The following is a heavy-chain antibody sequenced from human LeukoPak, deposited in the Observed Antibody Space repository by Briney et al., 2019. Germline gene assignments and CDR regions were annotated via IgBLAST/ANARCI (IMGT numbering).Heavy chain of an antibody. CDR1: GFTFNSYN. Sequence: GGSLRLSCAASGFTFNSYNMNWVRQAPGKGLEWVSYITRNSDTIAYADSVKGRFTMSRDNANNLLYQQMNSLRAEDTAVYYCARDRYGANTYVPPNYYYYMDVWGKGTTVTVSS. CDR3: ARDRYGANTYVPPNYYYYMDV. CDR2: ITRNSDTI. V-gene: IGHV3-48*01. J-gene: IGHJ6*03. D-gene: IGHD4-17*01.